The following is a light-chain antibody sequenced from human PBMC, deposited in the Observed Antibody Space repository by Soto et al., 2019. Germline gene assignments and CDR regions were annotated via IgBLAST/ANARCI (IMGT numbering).Light chain of an antibody. CDR2: DVS. Sequence: QSALTQPASVSGSPGQSITISCTGTSSDVGGYNYVSWYQQHPGKAPKLMIYDVSNRPSGVYNRFSGSKSGNTASLTISGLQVEDEADYYCSSYPSSSTLVVFGGGTQLTVL. J-gene: IGLJ2*01. CDR3: SSYPSSSTLVV. V-gene: IGLV2-14*01. CDR1: SSDVGGYNY.